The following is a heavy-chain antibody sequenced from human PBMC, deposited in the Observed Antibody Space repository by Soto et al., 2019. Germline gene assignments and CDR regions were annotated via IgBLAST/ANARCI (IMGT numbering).Heavy chain of an antibody. CDR3: ARDLAAAGHYYYYGMDV. V-gene: IGHV1-3*01. Sequence: GASVKVSCKASGYTFTSYAMHWVRQAPGQRLEWMGWINAGNGNTKYSQKFQGRVTITRDTSASTAYMELSSLRSEDTAVYYCARDLAAAGHYYYYGMDVWGQGTTVTVSS. CDR1: GYTFTSYA. J-gene: IGHJ6*02. D-gene: IGHD6-13*01. CDR2: INAGNGNT.